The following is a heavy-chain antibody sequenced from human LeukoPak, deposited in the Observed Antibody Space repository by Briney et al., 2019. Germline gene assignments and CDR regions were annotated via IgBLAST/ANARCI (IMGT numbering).Heavy chain of an antibody. J-gene: IGHJ4*02. CDR2: IKQDGSEK. D-gene: IGHD3-10*01. Sequence: GGSLRLSCAASGFTFSSYAMSWVRQAPGKGLEWVANIKQDGSEKYYVDSVKGRFTISRDNAKNSLYLQMNSLRAEDTAVYYCARDPSSYYYGSGSYFDYWGQGTLVTVSS. CDR3: ARDPSSYYYGSGSYFDY. V-gene: IGHV3-7*01. CDR1: GFTFSSYA.